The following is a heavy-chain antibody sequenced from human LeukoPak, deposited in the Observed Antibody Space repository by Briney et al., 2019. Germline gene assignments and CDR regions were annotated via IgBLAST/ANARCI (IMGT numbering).Heavy chain of an antibody. CDR1: GYTFTGYY. V-gene: IGHV1-2*02. J-gene: IGHJ4*02. CDR3: ARERNQVGAIGLRVY. Sequence: ASVKVSCKASGYTFTGYYMHWVRQAPGQGLEWMGWINPNSGSTNYAQKLQGRVTMTRDTSISTAYMELRRLRSDETAVYYCARERNQVGAIGLRVYGRQGTLVSVSS. D-gene: IGHD1-26*01. CDR2: INPNSGST.